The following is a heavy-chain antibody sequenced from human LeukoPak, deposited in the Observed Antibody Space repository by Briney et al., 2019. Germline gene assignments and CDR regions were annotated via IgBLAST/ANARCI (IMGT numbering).Heavy chain of an antibody. CDR1: GFTFSSYA. V-gene: IGHV3-23*01. D-gene: IGHD3-3*01. CDR3: APRPPLLEWYPPGMDV. CDR2: ISGSGGST. J-gene: IGHJ6*03. Sequence: GGSLRLSCAASGFTFSSYAMSWVRQAPGKGLEWVSAISGSGGSTYYADSVKGRFTISRDNSKNTLYLQMNSLRAEDTAVYYCAPRPPLLEWYPPGMDVWGKGTTVTVSS.